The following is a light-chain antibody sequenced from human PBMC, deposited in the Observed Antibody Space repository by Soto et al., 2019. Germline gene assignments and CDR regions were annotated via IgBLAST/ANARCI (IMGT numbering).Light chain of an antibody. CDR3: QQYNNWPQT. CDR2: GAS. J-gene: IGKJ1*01. Sequence: IEFTQSPSTLPLFQRGTATLSCRASQSVGTYLTWYQQKPGQAPRLLIYGASTRATGIPARFSGSGSGTEFTLTISSLQSEDLAVYYCQQYNNWPQTFGQGTKVDIK. V-gene: IGKV3D-15*01. CDR1: QSVGTY.